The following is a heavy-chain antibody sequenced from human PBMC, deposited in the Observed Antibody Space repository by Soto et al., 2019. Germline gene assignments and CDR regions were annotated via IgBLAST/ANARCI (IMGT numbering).Heavy chain of an antibody. CDR1: GGSFSGYY. J-gene: IGHJ4*02. V-gene: IGHV4-34*01. Sequence: TSETLSLTCAVYGGSFSGYYWSWIRKPPGKGLEWIGEINHSGSTNYNPSLKSRVTISVDTSKNQFSLKLSSVTAADTAVYYCARGRRWFFAPSFGYAAMNYWGQGTLVTVSS. CDR2: INHSGST. D-gene: IGHD5-18*01. CDR3: ARGRRWFFAPSFGYAAMNY.